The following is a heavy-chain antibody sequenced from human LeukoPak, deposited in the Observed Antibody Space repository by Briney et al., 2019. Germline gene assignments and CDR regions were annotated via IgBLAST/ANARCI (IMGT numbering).Heavy chain of an antibody. V-gene: IGHV1-69*06. CDR3: ARGLSTLAAAGR. CDR1: GGTFSSYA. D-gene: IGHD6-13*01. CDR2: IIPIFGTA. Sequence: SVKASCKASGGTFSSYAISWVRQAPGQGLEWMGGIIPIFGTANYAQKFQGRVTITADKSTSTAYMELSSLRSEDTAVYYCARGLSTLAAAGRWGQGTLVTVSS. J-gene: IGHJ4*02.